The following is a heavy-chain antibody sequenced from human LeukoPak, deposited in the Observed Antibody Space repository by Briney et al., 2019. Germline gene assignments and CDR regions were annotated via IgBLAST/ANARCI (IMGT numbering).Heavy chain of an antibody. J-gene: IGHJ5*02. Sequence: GGSLRLSCAASGFTVSSNYMSWVRQAPGKGLEWVSVIYSGGSTYYADSVKGRFTISRDNSKNTLYLQMNSLRAEDTAVYYCAKVAIFGVVTTFDPWGQGTLVTVSS. V-gene: IGHV3-53*01. CDR2: IYSGGST. CDR1: GFTVSSNY. CDR3: AKVAIFGVVTTFDP. D-gene: IGHD3-3*01.